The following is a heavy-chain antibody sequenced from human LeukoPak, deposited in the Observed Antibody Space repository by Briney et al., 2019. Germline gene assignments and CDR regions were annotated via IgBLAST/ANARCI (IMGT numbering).Heavy chain of an antibody. CDR2: INPNSGGT. V-gene: IGHV1-2*02. J-gene: IGHJ4*02. CDR3: ASPGHHCSGGSYYWELTFDY. D-gene: IGHD2-15*01. CDR1: GYSFSGYY. Sequence: ASVKVSCKPSGYSFSGYYMHWVRQAPGQRLEWMGWINPNSGGTKCAQKFQGRVTMTRDTSISTAYLELSRLRSDETAVYYCASPGHHCSGGSYYWELTFDYWGQGTLVTVSS.